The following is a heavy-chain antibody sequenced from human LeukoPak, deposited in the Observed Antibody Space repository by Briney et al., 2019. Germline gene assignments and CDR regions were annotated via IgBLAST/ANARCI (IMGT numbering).Heavy chain of an antibody. J-gene: IGHJ3*02. CDR1: GGSISSSSYY. CDR3: ARDAVVTVDI. V-gene: IGHV4-39*07. CDR2: TYYSGST. D-gene: IGHD2-21*02. Sequence: SETLSLTCTVSGGSISSSSYYWGWIRQPPGKGLEWIGSTYYSGSTYYNPSLKSRVTISVDTSKNQFSLKLSSVTAADTAVYYCARDAVVTVDIWGQGTMVTVSS.